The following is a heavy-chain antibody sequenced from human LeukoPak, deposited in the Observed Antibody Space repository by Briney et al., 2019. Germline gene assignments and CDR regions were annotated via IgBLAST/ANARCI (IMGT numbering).Heavy chain of an antibody. CDR1: GFTFSSYA. CDR3: AKEGDCSGGSCYSPPFDY. Sequence: PGGSLRLSCAASGFTFSSYAMYWVRQAPGMGLEWVSAISDGGGSAYYADSVKGRFTISRDNSKSTLYLQMNSLRADDTAVYYCAKEGDCSGGSCYSPPFDYWGQGTLVTVSS. CDR2: ISDGGGSA. V-gene: IGHV3-23*01. D-gene: IGHD2-15*01. J-gene: IGHJ4*02.